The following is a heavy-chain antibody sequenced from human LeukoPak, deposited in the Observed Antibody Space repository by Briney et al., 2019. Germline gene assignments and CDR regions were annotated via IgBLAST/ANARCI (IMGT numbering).Heavy chain of an antibody. D-gene: IGHD3-3*01. CDR3: ARGSGPYYDFWSGYPNYFDY. CDR2: IYHSGST. Sequence: PSQTLSLTCTVSGGSISSGGYYWSWIRQPPGKGLEWIGYIYHSGSTYYNPSLKSRVTISVDRSKNQFSLKLSSVTAADTAVYYCARGSGPYYDFWSGYPNYFDYWGQGTLVTVSS. CDR1: GGSISSGGYY. J-gene: IGHJ4*02. V-gene: IGHV4-30-2*01.